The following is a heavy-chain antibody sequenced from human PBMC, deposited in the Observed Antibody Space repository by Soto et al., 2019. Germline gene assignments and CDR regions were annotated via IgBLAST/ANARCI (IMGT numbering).Heavy chain of an antibody. V-gene: IGHV3-30-3*01. Sequence: QVQLVESGGGVVQPGRSPRLSCAASGFTFSSNAMHWVRQAPGKGLEWVAFISYDGSNKYYTDSVKGRFTISRDNSKNTLYLQMNSLRPEDTAVYYCARDRYSSSSNWYFDLWGRGTLVTVYS. CDR2: ISYDGSNK. J-gene: IGHJ2*01. D-gene: IGHD6-6*01. CDR1: GFTFSSNA. CDR3: ARDRYSSSSNWYFDL.